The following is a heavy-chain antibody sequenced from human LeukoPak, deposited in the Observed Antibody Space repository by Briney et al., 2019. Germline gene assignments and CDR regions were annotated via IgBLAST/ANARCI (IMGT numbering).Heavy chain of an antibody. D-gene: IGHD6-19*01. CDR3: ASLYSSGWYGAFDI. CDR2: ISAYNGNT. Sequence: ASVKVSCKASGYTSTSYGISWVRQAPGQGLEWMGWISAYNGNTNYAQKLQGRVTMTTDTSTSTAYMELRSLRSDDTAVYYCASLYSSGWYGAFDIWGQGTMVTVSS. J-gene: IGHJ3*02. V-gene: IGHV1-18*01. CDR1: GYTSTSYG.